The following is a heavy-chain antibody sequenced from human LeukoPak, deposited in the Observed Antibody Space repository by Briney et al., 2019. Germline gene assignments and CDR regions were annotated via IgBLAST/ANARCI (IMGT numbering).Heavy chain of an antibody. CDR1: GFTFSSYW. V-gene: IGHV3-74*01. CDR3: ARGLSGYASSLGY. J-gene: IGHJ4*02. CDR2: INSDGSST. D-gene: IGHD6-6*01. Sequence: GGSLRLSCAASGFTFSSYWMHWVRQAPGKGLVWVSRINSDGSSTSYADSVRGRFSISRDSAKNTLYLQMNSLRAEDTAVYYCARGLSGYASSLGYWGQGTLVTVSA.